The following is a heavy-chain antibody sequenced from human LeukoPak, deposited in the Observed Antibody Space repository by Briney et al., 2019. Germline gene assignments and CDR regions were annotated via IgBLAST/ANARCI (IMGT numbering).Heavy chain of an antibody. CDR2: IWYDGSNK. Sequence: PGGSLRLSCAASGFTFSTYGMHWVRQAPGKGLEWVAVIWYDGSNKYYADSVKGRFTISRDNSKNTLYLLINSLRAEDTAVYYCARDHDYGGNSPFDYWGQGTLVTVSS. J-gene: IGHJ4*02. CDR1: GFTFSTYG. V-gene: IGHV3-33*01. D-gene: IGHD4-23*01. CDR3: ARDHDYGGNSPFDY.